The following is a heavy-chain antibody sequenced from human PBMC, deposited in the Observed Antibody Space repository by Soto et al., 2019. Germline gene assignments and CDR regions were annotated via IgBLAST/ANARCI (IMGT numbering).Heavy chain of an antibody. CDR2: ISAYNGNT. Sequence: QVQLVQSGAEVKKPGASVKVSCTASGYTFASYAISWMRQAPGQGLEWMGWISAYNGNTNYAQKHQGRGTMTTYTSTRTAYMELRSLRSDDTAVYYCARDPPTPDYWGQGTLVPVSS. D-gene: IGHD4-4*01. V-gene: IGHV1-18*01. CDR1: GYTFASYA. J-gene: IGHJ4*02. CDR3: ARDPPTPDY.